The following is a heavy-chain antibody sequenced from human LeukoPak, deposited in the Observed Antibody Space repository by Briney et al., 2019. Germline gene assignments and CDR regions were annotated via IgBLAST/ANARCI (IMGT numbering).Heavy chain of an antibody. J-gene: IGHJ6*03. V-gene: IGHV4-34*01. CDR3: ARGTVLSSRYYYGSGSPHYHYYMDV. CDR1: GGSFSGYY. D-gene: IGHD3-10*01. Sequence: SETLSLTCAVYGGSFSGYYWSWIRQPPGKGLEWIGEINQSGSTSYNPSLKSRVTISVDTSKNQFSLKLSSVTAADTAVYYCARGTVLSSRYYYGSGSPHYHYYMDVWGKGTTVTVSS. CDR2: INQSGST.